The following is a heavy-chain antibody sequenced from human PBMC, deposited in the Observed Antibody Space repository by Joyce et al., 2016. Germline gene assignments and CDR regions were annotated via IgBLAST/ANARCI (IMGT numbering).Heavy chain of an antibody. J-gene: IGHJ4*02. Sequence: QVQLVQSGAEVKKPGASVKVSCKPSGYTFTDYYLHWVRQAPGQGIEWMGWINPNGGRTSYAQKFQGRVTMTTDTSISAAYMELRSLRSDDTAVYYCARDKWELLQGFDYWGQGTLVTVSS. V-gene: IGHV1-2*02. CDR1: GYTFTDYY. CDR2: INPNGGRT. CDR3: ARDKWELLQGFDY. D-gene: IGHD1-26*01.